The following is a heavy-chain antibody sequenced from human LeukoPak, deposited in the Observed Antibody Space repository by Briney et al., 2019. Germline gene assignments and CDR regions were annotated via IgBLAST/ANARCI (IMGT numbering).Heavy chain of an antibody. V-gene: IGHV3-23*01. Sequence: GGSLRLSCAASGFTFSSYAMNWVRQAPGKGLEWVSTISGSDGSTYYADSVKGRFTISRDISENTLYLQMNSLRAEDTAVYYCAKDSDSSGYYSDYWGQGTMVTVSS. J-gene: IGHJ4*02. CDR3: AKDSDSSGYYSDY. D-gene: IGHD3-22*01. CDR2: ISGSDGST. CDR1: GFTFSSYA.